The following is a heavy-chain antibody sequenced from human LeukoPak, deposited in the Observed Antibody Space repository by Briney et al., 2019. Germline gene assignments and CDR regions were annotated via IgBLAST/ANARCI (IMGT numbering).Heavy chain of an antibody. CDR2: IYYSGST. CDR3: ARGGERRWSYGYSINY. D-gene: IGHD5-18*01. J-gene: IGHJ4*02. Sequence: PSETLSLTCTVSGASIRGSSYYWAWIRQTPGKGLDWIGSIYYSGSTHYTPSLRSRVTISVDTSKNQFSLRVSSVTAADTAVYYCARGGERRWSYGYSINYWGQGTLVTVSS. V-gene: IGHV4-39*01. CDR1: GASIRGSSYY.